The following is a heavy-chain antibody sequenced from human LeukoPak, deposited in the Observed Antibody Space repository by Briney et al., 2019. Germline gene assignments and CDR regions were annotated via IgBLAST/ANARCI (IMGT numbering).Heavy chain of an antibody. D-gene: IGHD4-17*01. CDR2: IYLRGNT. CDR1: GFTFRTSP. Sequence: GSLRLSCAASGFTFRTSPMHWVRQPPGKGLEWVGEIYLRGNTNYNPSLESRATISVDESKTQLSLRLESVTAADTAVYYCARGTITTVTDSWGPGTLVTVSS. V-gene: IGHV4-4*02. J-gene: IGHJ4*02. CDR3: ARGTITTVTDS.